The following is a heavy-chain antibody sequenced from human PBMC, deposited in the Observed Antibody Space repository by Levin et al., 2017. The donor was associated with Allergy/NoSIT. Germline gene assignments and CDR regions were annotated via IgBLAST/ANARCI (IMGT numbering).Heavy chain of an antibody. CDR3: AGPDPGY. V-gene: IGHV4-39*01. D-gene: IGHD1-14*01. CDR1: GGSISSSSYY. J-gene: IGHJ4*02. CDR2: IFYSGST. Sequence: SETLSLTCTVSGGSISSSSYYWGWIRQPPGTGLEWIGRIFYSGSTYYNPSLKSRVPISVDTSKNQFSLKLSSVTAADTAVYYWAGPDPGYWGQGTLVTVAS.